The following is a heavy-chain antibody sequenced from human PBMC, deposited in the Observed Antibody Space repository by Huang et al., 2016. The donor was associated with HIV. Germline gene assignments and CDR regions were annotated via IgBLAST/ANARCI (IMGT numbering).Heavy chain of an antibody. V-gene: IGHV3-7*01. CDR3: ATKTAGMDI. CDR1: TFTFGAYW. CDR2: NKQDETEK. J-gene: IGHJ6*02. Sequence: VESGGRSVQPGGSIRLSCVGSTFTFGAYWMSGVRQPPGKGLEWVANNKQDETEKYYVDSVKGRFNSSRDNAKKVLFLEMDALRVEDTAIYFCATKTAGMDIWGQGTTVIVSS.